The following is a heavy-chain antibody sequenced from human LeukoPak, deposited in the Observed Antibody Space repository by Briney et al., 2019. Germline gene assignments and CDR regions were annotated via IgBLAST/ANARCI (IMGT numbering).Heavy chain of an antibody. J-gene: IGHJ5*02. Sequence: SETLSLTCTVSGGSVSSGSYYWSWIRQPPGKGLEWIGYIYYSGSTNYNPSLKSRVTISVDTSKNQFSLKLSSVTAADTAVYYCARDQRRRSGSYKGPSDNWFDPWGQGTLVTVSS. D-gene: IGHD3-10*01. CDR2: IYYSGST. CDR1: GGSVSSGSYY. V-gene: IGHV4-61*01. CDR3: ARDQRRRSGSYKGPSDNWFDP.